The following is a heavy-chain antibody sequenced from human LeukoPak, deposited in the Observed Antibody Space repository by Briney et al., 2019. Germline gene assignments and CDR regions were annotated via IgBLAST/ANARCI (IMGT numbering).Heavy chain of an antibody. V-gene: IGHV3-15*01. CDR3: ATLPDYYESSGGDY. J-gene: IGHJ4*02. CDR2: IKSKTDGGTT. D-gene: IGHD3-22*01. Sequence: GGSLRLSCAASGFTFSNAWMSWVRQAPGKGLEWVGRIKSKTDGGTTDYAAPVKGRFTISRHDSKNTLYLQMKSLKPEDTAVYYCATLPDYYESSGGDYWGQGTLVTVSS. CDR1: GFTFSNAW.